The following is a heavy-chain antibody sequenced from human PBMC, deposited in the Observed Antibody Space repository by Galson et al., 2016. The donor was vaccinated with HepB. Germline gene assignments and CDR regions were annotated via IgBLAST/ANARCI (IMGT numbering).Heavy chain of an antibody. D-gene: IGHD3-9*01. V-gene: IGHV4-31*03. CDR2: IYFSGTT. CDR3: ASNLIGPYYFDY. CDR1: SGSISSGGYY. Sequence: TLSLTCTVSSGSISSGGYYWSWIRQHPGKGLEWIGYIYFSGTTSYNPSLKSRVTISLDTSKNRSSLKLTSVTAADTAVYVCASNLIGPYYFDYWGQGTLVTVSS. J-gene: IGHJ4*02.